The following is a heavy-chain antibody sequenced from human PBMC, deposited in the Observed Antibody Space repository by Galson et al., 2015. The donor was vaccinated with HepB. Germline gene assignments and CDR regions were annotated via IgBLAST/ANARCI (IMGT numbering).Heavy chain of an antibody. CDR1: GGTFTNSA. V-gene: IGHV1-69*13. CDR3: ATKDYPSWTTFSQIAYYFYGVDV. D-gene: IGHD3-10*01. J-gene: IGHJ6*02. Sequence: SVKVSCKASGGTFTNSAISWVRQAPGQGLEWMGGILPIFGTANYAQRFQGRVTITADESTSTAYMELGSLRSEDAAIYYCATKDYPSWTTFSQIAYYFYGVDVWGQGTTVTVSS. CDR2: ILPIFGTA.